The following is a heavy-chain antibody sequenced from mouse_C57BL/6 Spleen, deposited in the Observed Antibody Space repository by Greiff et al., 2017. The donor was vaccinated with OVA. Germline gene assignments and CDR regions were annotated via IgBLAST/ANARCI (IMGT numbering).Heavy chain of an antibody. V-gene: IGHV1-82*01. D-gene: IGHD1-1*01. CDR3: ARTGYGSSYRYFDV. J-gene: IGHJ1*03. Sequence: QVQLQQSGPELVKPGASVKISCKASGYAFSSSWMNWVKQRPGKGLEWIGRIYPGDGDTNYNGKFKGKATLTADKSSSIAYMQLSSLTSEDSAVYFCARTGYGSSYRYFDVWGTGTTVTVSS. CDR1: GYAFSSSW. CDR2: IYPGDGDT.